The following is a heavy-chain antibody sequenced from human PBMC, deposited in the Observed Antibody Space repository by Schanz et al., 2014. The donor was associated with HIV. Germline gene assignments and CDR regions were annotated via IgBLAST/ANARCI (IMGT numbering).Heavy chain of an antibody. J-gene: IGHJ3*02. Sequence: VQLVESGGGVVQPGRSLRLSCAASGFSFSVYSMNWVRQAPGKGLEWVSLIDHTGTTYYADSVKGRFTISRDISDNTVHAQISSLRADDTAVYYCARDRVGSSASYVTFDIWGQGTMVTVSS. CDR2: IDHTGTT. V-gene: IGHV3-66*01. CDR1: GFSFSVYS. CDR3: ARDRVGSSASYVTFDI. D-gene: IGHD3-16*01.